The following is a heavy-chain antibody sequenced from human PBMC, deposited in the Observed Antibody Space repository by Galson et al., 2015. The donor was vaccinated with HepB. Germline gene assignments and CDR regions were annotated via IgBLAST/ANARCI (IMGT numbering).Heavy chain of an antibody. CDR2: ISSSGSNI. D-gene: IGHD6-6*01. CDR3: ARILVGRPLSDPLDYFDC. Sequence: SLRLSCAASGFSLNGYYMTWIRQTPGKGLEWVSHISSSGSNIYEADPVKGRFTISRDKAKNSLYLQMNSLRAEDTAVYYCARILVGRPLSDPLDYFDCWGQGTLVTVSS. J-gene: IGHJ4*02. CDR1: GFSLNGYY. V-gene: IGHV3-11*01.